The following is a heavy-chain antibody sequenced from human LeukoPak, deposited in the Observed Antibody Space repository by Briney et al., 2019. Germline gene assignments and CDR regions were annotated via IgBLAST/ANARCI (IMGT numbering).Heavy chain of an antibody. V-gene: IGHV6-1*01. CDR3: ARDPQSYNWYFDL. D-gene: IGHD1-14*01. J-gene: IGHJ2*01. CDR1: GDSVSSNSAT. Sequence: QTLSLTCAISGDSVSSNSATWNWIRQSPSRGLEWLGRTYYKSKWYSDYAVSVKSRITIDPDTSRNQFSLHLNSVSPEDTALYYCARDPQSYNWYFDLWGRGTLVTVFS. CDR2: TYYKSKWYS.